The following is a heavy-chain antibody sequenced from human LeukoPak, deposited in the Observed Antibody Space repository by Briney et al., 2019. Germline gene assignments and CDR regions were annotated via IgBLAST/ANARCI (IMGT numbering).Heavy chain of an antibody. Sequence: PSETLSLTCAVYGGSFSGYYWSWIRQPPGKGLEWIGEINHSGSTNYNPSLKSRVTISVDTSKNQFSLKLSSVTAADTAVYYCATRRVYRSLSTAAFDIWGQGTMVTVSS. J-gene: IGHJ3*02. CDR1: GGSFSGYY. V-gene: IGHV4-34*01. CDR3: ATRRVYRSLSTAAFDI. D-gene: IGHD6-6*01. CDR2: INHSGST.